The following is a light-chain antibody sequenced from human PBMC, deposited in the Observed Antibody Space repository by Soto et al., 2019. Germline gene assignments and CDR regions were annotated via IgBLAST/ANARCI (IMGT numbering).Light chain of an antibody. CDR2: GAS. CDR1: QSVSSGY. CDR3: QQYHSSPRT. Sequence: EIVLTQSPGTLSLSPGERATLSCRASQSVSSGYLAWYQQKPGQAPRLLFYGASSRATGIPDRFSGSGSGTDFPLTISRLEPEDFAVYFCQQYHSSPRTFGQGTKVEIK. V-gene: IGKV3-20*01. J-gene: IGKJ1*01.